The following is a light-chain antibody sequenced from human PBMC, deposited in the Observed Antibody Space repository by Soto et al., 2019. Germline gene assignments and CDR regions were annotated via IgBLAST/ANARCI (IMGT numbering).Light chain of an antibody. J-gene: IGKJ1*01. CDR1: QSISSW. CDR3: QQNNCYSAT. V-gene: IGKV1-5*03. Sequence: DMQLRQIQTSLSASVGDRVTITCRASQSISSWLAWYQQKPGKAPKLLIYKASSLESGVPSRFSGSGSGTEFTLTISILQPDDFATYYCQQNNCYSATFGEGTNVDIK. CDR2: KAS.